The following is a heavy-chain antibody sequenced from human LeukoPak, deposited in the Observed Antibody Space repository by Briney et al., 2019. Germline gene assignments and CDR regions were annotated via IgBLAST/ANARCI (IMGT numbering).Heavy chain of an antibody. V-gene: IGHV1-69*02. Sequence: SVRVSCKASGGTFSSYTISWVRQAPGQGLEWMGRIIPILGIANYAQKFQGRVTITADKSTSTAYMELSSLRSEDTAVYYCARGPPTNRVATGFDYWGQGTLVTVSS. CDR3: ARGPPTNRVATGFDY. CDR1: GGTFSSYT. D-gene: IGHD5-12*01. CDR2: IIPILGIA. J-gene: IGHJ4*02.